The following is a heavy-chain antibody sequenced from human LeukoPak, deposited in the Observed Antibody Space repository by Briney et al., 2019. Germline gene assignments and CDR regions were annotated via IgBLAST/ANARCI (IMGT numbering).Heavy chain of an antibody. J-gene: IGHJ4*02. D-gene: IGHD6-13*01. CDR1: RFTFSSYG. CDR2: ISYDGSNK. CDR3: AKVGIAAAGTPYSYFDY. V-gene: IGHV3-30*18. Sequence: GRSLRLSCAASRFTFSSYGMHWVRQAPGKGLEWVAVISYDGSNKYYADSVKGRFTISRDNSKNTLYLQMNSLRAEDTAVYYCAKVGIAAAGTPYSYFDYWGQGTLVTVSS.